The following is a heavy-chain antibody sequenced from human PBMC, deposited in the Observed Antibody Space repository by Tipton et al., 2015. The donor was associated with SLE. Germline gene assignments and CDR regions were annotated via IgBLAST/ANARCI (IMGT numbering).Heavy chain of an antibody. CDR1: GYTFTSYY. J-gene: IGHJ4*02. D-gene: IGHD6-13*01. CDR3: ARDGSSSSYFDY. Sequence: QLVQSRAEVKKPGASVKVSCKASGYTFTSYYMHWVRQAPGQGLEWMGVINPSAGSTSYAQKFQGRVIMTRDTSTRTAYMELSSLRSEDTAVYYCARDGSSSSYFDYWGQGTLVTVSS. CDR2: INPSAGST. V-gene: IGHV1-46*01.